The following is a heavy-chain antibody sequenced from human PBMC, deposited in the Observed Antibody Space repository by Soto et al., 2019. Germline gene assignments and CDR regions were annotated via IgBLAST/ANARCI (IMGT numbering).Heavy chain of an antibody. CDR3: ARDPLSSFAMDV. D-gene: IGHD3-10*02. CDR2: IIPTFGRT. CDR1: GDTFSSYA. J-gene: IGHJ6*02. V-gene: IGHV1-69*13. Sequence: SVKVSCKASGDTFSSYAISWVRQAPGKGLEWMGKIIPTFGRTNYAQKFQGRLTISADDSTSTAYMELSSLLSEDTAVYYCARDPLSSFAMDVWGQGTTVTAP.